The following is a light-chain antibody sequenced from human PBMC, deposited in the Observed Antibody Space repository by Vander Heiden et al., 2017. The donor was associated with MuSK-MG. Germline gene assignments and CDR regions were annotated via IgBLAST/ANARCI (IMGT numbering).Light chain of an antibody. Sequence: SYVLTQPPSVSVAPGQTARSTWGGNNSGSKSVHWYQQTPGQAPAMVIFHDSDRSAARPGLFSGSNSGTTTTLTTRRVEAGDDADYYCPSWDISSDCVFGPGTMFTVL. CDR3: PSWDISSDCV. CDR2: HDS. CDR1: NSGSKS. V-gene: IGLV3-21*04. J-gene: IGLJ1*01.